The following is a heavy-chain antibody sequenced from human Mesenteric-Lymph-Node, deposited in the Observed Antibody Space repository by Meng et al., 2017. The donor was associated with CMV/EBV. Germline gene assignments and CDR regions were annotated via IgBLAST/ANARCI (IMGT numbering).Heavy chain of an antibody. J-gene: IGHJ3*02. D-gene: IGHD1-7*01. CDR1: GFIVSNYA. Sequence: GESLKISCAVSGFIVSNYAMTWVRQAPGKGLEWVSSITSGSGSYIYYADSVKGRFTISRDNAKNSLYLQMNSLRAEDTAVYYCARETEGNWNYAGSAFDIWGQGTMVTVSS. CDR3: ARETEGNWNYAGSAFDI. V-gene: IGHV3-21*01. CDR2: ITSGSGSYI.